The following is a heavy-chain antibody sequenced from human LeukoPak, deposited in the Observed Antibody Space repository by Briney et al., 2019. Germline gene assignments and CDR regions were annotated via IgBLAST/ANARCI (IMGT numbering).Heavy chain of an antibody. D-gene: IGHD2-8*02. J-gene: IGHJ4*02. CDR2: IYHSGST. Sequence: SETLSLTCAVSGGSISSGGYSWSWIRQPPGKGLEWIGYIYHSGSTNYNPSLKSRVTISVDTSKNQFSLKLSSVTAADTAVYYCARIGTAPWGQGTLVTVSS. CDR3: ARIGTAP. CDR1: GGSISSGGYS. V-gene: IGHV4-30-2*01.